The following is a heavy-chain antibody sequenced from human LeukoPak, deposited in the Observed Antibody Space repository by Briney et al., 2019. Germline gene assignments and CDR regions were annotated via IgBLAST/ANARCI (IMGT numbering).Heavy chain of an antibody. D-gene: IGHD3-22*01. CDR2: IRYDGSNK. CDR3: ARGDGVYDISPFDY. Sequence: GGSLRLSCAASGFTFSSYGMHWVRQAPGKGLEWVAFIRYDGSNKYYADSVKGRFTISRDNSKNTLYLQMNSLRAEDTALYYCARGDGVYDISPFDYWGQGTLVTVSS. V-gene: IGHV3-30*02. CDR1: GFTFSSYG. J-gene: IGHJ4*02.